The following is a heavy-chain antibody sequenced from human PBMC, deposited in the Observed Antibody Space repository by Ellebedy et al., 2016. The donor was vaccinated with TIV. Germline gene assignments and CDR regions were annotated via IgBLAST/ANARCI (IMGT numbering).Heavy chain of an antibody. CDR3: TRFEIISGGGYGMDV. Sequence: GGSLRLSXAASGFTFSRYDMHWVRQSTRKGLEWVASIDNAGDTYYPGSVKGRFTISRENAKNSLYLQMNSLRVEDTAVYYCTRFEIISGGGYGMDVWGQGTTVTVFS. D-gene: IGHD3-16*01. CDR2: IDNAGDT. J-gene: IGHJ6*02. CDR1: GFTFSRYD. V-gene: IGHV3-13*01.